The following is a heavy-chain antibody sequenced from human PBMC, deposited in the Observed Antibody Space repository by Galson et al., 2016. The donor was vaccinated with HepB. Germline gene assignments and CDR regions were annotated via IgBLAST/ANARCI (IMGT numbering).Heavy chain of an antibody. CDR1: GGSISSGGYS. D-gene: IGHD2-2*02. CDR3: ARTRGYNDY. V-gene: IGHV4-30-2*01. CDR2: IYHSGSP. J-gene: IGHJ4*02. Sequence: TLSLTCAVSGGSISSGGYSWSWIRQPPGKDLEWIGYIYHSGSPYYKSSLKSRVTISVDRSKNEVSLKLNSVTAADAAVYYCARTRGYNDYWGQGILVTVSS.